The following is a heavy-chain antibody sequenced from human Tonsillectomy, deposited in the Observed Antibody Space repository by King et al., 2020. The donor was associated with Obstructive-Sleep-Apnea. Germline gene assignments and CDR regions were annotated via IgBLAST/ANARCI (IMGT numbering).Heavy chain of an antibody. J-gene: IGHJ4*02. D-gene: IGHD5-24*01. CDR1: GYTFTGYY. Sequence: QLVQSGAEVKKPGASVKVSCKASGYTFTGYYIYWVRQAPGQGLEWMGWIDPYSGGTNFAQNFQGRVAMTRDTSISTAYMEVSRLRSDDTAVYYCARERDGYNALYYWGQGTPVTVSS. CDR3: ARERDGYNALYY. V-gene: IGHV1-2*02. CDR2: IDPYSGGT.